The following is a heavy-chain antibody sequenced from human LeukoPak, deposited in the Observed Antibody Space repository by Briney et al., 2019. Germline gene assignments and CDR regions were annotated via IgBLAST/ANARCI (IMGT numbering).Heavy chain of an antibody. CDR1: GYSISSSDNY. CDR3: ARHPHYYYDNSAR. Sequence: SETLSLTCTVSGYSISSSDNYGGWIRQPPGKGLEWIGSFYYSRNTYYNPSLKSRVTISVDTSKNQLSLSLISVSAADTAVYYCARHPHYYYDNSARWGQGTLVTVSS. CDR2: FYYSRNT. J-gene: IGHJ4*02. V-gene: IGHV4-39*01. D-gene: IGHD3-22*01.